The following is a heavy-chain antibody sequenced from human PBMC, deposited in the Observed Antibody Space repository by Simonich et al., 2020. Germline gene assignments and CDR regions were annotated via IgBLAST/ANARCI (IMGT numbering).Heavy chain of an antibody. CDR1: GFTFSSYS. J-gene: IGHJ6*02. D-gene: IGHD6-19*01. V-gene: IGHV3-21*01. CDR3: ARWIAVAGTGAYGMDV. CDR2: ISISSSYR. Sequence: EVQLVESGGGLVKPGGSLRLSCAASGFTFSSYSMNWVRQAPGKGLGWVSSISISSSYRYSADSGKGQFTISRDNAKNSRDLQMNSLRAEDTAVYYCARWIAVAGTGAYGMDVWGQGTTVTVSS.